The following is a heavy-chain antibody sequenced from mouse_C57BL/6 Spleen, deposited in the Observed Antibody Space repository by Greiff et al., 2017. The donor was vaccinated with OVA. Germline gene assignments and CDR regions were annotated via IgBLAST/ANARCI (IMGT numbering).Heavy chain of an antibody. J-gene: IGHJ2*01. V-gene: IGHV5-4*03. Sequence: DVKLVESGGGLVKPGGSLKLSCAASGFTFSSYAMSWVRQTPEKRLEWVATISDGGSYTYYPDNVKGRFTISRDNAKNNLYLQMSHLKSEDTAMYYCARLWYGPYYFDYWGQGTTLTVSS. CDR3: ARLWYGPYYFDY. CDR2: ISDGGSYT. D-gene: IGHD2-1*01. CDR1: GFTFSSYA.